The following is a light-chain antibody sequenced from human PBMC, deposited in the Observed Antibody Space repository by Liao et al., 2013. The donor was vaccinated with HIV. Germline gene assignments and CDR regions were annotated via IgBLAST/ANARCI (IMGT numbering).Light chain of an antibody. CDR2: HDT. J-gene: IGLJ1*01. CDR1: NLENKY. Sequence: SYDLTQPPSVSVSPGQTATITCSGHNLENKYASWYQQKPGQSPVLVMYHDTERPSGIPERFSGSNSGNTATLTISGTQPMDEADYYCQAWDISTDYVFGKGTRVTVL. CDR3: QAWDISTDYV. V-gene: IGLV3-1*01.